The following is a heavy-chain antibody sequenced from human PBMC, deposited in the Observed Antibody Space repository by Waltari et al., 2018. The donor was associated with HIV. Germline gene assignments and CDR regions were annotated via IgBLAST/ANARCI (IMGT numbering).Heavy chain of an antibody. D-gene: IGHD3-16*01. V-gene: IGHV1-18*01. CDR2: ISAYKGHT. J-gene: IGHJ4*02. CDR3: AKDLLGTYYDYVWGSADY. CDR1: GYTFTSYV. Sequence: QVQLVQSGAEVKKPGASVKVSCKASGYTFTSYVITGARQAPGQGLEWMGWISAYKGHTSYAQKLQGRVTMTTDTSTSTAYRVLRRLRSDDTAVYYCAKDLLGTYYDYVWGSADYWGQGTLVTVSS.